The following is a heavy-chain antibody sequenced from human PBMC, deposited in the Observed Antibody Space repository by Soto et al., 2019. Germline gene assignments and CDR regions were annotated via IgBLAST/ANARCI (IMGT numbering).Heavy chain of an antibody. V-gene: IGHV3-30-3*01. D-gene: IGHD2-15*01. J-gene: IGHJ6*02. Sequence: QVQLVESGGGVVQPGRSLRLSCAASGFILSTYAMYWVRQAPGNGLEWVAVISYDGNNKYYADSVKGRFTISRDNSKNTLYLQMNSLRAEDTAVYYCARAGCYGGSCYTLVGLRYGMDVWGQGTTVTVSS. CDR1: GFILSTYA. CDR3: ARAGCYGGSCYTLVGLRYGMDV. CDR2: ISYDGNNK.